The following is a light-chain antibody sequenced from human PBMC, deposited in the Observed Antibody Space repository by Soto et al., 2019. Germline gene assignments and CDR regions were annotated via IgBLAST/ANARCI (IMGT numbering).Light chain of an antibody. V-gene: IGLV1-44*01. Sequence: QSALIQPPSASGTPGQRVTISCSGSSSNIGSNTVNWYQQLPGTAPKLLIYSHNQRPSGVPARFSASKSGTSASLAISGLQSEDEADYYCAAWDDSLHGVVFGGGTKLTVL. CDR2: SHN. J-gene: IGLJ2*01. CDR1: SSNIGSNT. CDR3: AAWDDSLHGVV.